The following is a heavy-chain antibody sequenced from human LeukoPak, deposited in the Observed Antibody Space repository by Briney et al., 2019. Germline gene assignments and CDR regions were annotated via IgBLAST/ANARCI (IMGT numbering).Heavy chain of an antibody. Sequence: SVKVSCKASGGTFSSYAISWVRQAPGQGLEWMGGIIPIFGTADYAQKFQGRVTITADESTSTAYMELSSLRSEDTAVYYCATRGSYDGWFDYWGQGTLVTVSS. CDR3: ATRGSYDGWFDY. J-gene: IGHJ4*02. V-gene: IGHV1-69*13. D-gene: IGHD1-26*01. CDR1: GGTFSSYA. CDR2: IIPIFGTA.